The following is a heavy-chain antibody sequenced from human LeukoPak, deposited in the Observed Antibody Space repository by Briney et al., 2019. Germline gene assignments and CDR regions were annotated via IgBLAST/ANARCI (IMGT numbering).Heavy chain of an antibody. CDR3: ATAGPMVRGVIDPTFRGYGMDV. V-gene: IGHV1-24*01. CDR2: FDPEDGET. J-gene: IGHJ6*02. Sequence: GASVKVSCKVSGYTLTELSMHWVRQAPGKGLEWMGGFDPEDGETIYAQKFQGRVTMAEDTSTDTAYMELSSLRSEDTAVYYCATAGPMVRGVIDPTFRGYGMDVWGQGTTVTVSS. D-gene: IGHD3-10*01. CDR1: GYTLTELS.